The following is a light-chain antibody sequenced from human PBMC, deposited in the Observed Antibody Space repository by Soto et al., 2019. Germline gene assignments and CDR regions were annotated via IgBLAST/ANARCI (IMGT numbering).Light chain of an antibody. CDR3: SSFTSTGSVYV. J-gene: IGLJ1*01. CDR1: INDIPVYNY. CDR2: EVT. Sequence: QSVLTQPASVSGSPGXXXXXXXSGTINDIPVYNYVSWYQQHPGKAPKLMIYEVTNRPTGVSSRFSGSKSGNTASLTISGLQAEDEADYYCSSFTSTGSVYVFGTGTKLTVL. V-gene: IGLV2-14*01.